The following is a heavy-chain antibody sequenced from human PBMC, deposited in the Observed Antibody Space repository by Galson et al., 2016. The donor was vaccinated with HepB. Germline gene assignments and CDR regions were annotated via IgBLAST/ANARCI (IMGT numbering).Heavy chain of an antibody. V-gene: IGHV3-23*01. Sequence: SLRLSCAASGFTFRSYGMNWVRQAPGKGLEWVSGISGCGGGAYYGDSVKGRFTISRDNSKNTLHLQINSLRAEDTAVYYCAKEGRLGDGLDVWGQGTTVTVSS. D-gene: IGHD3-10*01. CDR2: ISGCGGGA. CDR3: AKEGRLGDGLDV. CDR1: GFTFRSYG. J-gene: IGHJ6*02.